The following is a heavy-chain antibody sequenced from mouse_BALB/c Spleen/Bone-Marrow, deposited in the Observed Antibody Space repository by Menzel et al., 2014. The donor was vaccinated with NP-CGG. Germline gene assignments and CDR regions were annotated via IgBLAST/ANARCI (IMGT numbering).Heavy chain of an antibody. J-gene: IGHJ2*01. V-gene: IGHV1S137*01. Sequence: VHLVESGPELVRPGVSVKISCKGSGYTFTDYPMHWVKQSHAKSLEWIGVISIYSGNTNYNQNFKGKATMTVDKSSSTVYMELARLSSEDSAIYHCARGFLGYFDYWGQGTTLTVSS. CDR1: GYTFTDYP. CDR2: ISIYSGNT. CDR3: ARGFLGYFDY.